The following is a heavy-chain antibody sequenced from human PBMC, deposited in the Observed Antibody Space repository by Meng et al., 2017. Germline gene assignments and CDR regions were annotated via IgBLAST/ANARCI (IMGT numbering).Heavy chain of an antibody. CDR1: GFTFDDYA. V-gene: IGHV3-9*03. CDR3: AKSYYYGSGSYVGGPFDY. D-gene: IGHD3-10*01. Sequence: SLKISCAASGFTFDDYAMHWVRQAPGEGLEWVSGISWNSGSIGYADSVKGRFTISRDNAKNSLYLQMNSLRAEDMALYYCAKSYYYGSGSYVGGPFDYWGQGTLVTVSS. J-gene: IGHJ4*02. CDR2: ISWNSGSI.